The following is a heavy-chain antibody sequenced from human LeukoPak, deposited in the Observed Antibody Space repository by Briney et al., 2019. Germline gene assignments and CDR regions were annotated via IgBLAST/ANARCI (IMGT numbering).Heavy chain of an antibody. J-gene: IGHJ5*02. V-gene: IGHV4-59*01. CDR1: GGSISSYY. CDR2: IYYSGST. Sequence: SETLSLTCTVSGGSISSYYWSWIRQPPGKGLEWIGYIYYSGSTNYNPSLKSRVSISVDTSKNQFSLKLSSVTAADTAVYYCARGRGSSSSIWFDPWGQGTLVTVSS. D-gene: IGHD6-6*01. CDR3: ARGRGSSSSIWFDP.